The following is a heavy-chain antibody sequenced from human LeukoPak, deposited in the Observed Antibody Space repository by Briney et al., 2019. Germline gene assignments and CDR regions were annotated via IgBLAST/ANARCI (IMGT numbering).Heavy chain of an antibody. CDR3: ARHGILTDHSVRF. CDR2: VFHTGIT. CDR1: GGSITGKNDY. J-gene: IGHJ4*02. D-gene: IGHD3-9*01. V-gene: IGHV4-39*01. Sequence: SETPSLTCTVSGGSITGKNDYWGWIRQTPGKGLEWIGTVFHTGITHYNPSLKSRISISVDTSKNQFSLNLNSVTAADTALYYCARHGILTDHSVRFWGQGILVTVSA.